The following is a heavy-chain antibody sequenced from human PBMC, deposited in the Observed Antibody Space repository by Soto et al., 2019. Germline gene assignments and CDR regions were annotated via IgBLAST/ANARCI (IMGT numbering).Heavy chain of an antibody. CDR2: ISTYNGNT. D-gene: IGHD6-6*01. CDR3: ARDRPTSSIRARDYYYAMDV. Sequence: QVQLVQSGAEEKKPGASVKVSCKASGFSFITYGISWVRQAPGQGLEWMGWISTYNGNTNYAQKLQGRITMTTDTSTTTGYMELRSLRSDDTAVYYCARDRPTSSIRARDYYYAMDVWGQGTTVTVSS. CDR1: GFSFITYG. V-gene: IGHV1-18*01. J-gene: IGHJ6*02.